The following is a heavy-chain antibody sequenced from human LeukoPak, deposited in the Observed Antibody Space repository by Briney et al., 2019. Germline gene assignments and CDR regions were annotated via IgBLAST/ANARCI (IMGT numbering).Heavy chain of an antibody. CDR1: GGSISGSSYY. J-gene: IGHJ4*02. CDR2: IYYSGST. D-gene: IGHD1-26*01. V-gene: IGHV4-39*01. CDR3: ARSLGATHSYFDY. Sequence: SETLSLTCTVSGGSISGSSYYWGWIRQPPGKGLEWIGSIYYSGSTYYNPSLKSRVTISVDTSKNQFSLKLNSVTATDTAVYYCARSLGATHSYFDYWGQGTLVTVSS.